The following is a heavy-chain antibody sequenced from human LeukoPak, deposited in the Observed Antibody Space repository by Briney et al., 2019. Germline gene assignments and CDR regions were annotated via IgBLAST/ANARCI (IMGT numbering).Heavy chain of an antibody. J-gene: IGHJ4*02. CDR2: IIPFLGTT. V-gene: IGHV1-69*11. D-gene: IGHD2-21*01. CDR1: GGVFTTYA. CDR3: TIIPNVILFTHYFEY. Sequence: SVKVSCRASGGVFTTYAVSWVRQAPGQGLEWMGSIIPFLGTTNYAQKFQGRVTITADEPTRTAYMELTYVRSDDTAVYYCTIIPNVILFTHYFEYWGQGTLVTVSS.